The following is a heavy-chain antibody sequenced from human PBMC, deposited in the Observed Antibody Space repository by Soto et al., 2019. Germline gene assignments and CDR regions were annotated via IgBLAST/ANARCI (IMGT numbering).Heavy chain of an antibody. V-gene: IGHV4-59*08. CDR3: ARHFPPLRSVSHYFHL. Sequence: QVQLQESGPGLVKPSETLSLTCTVSNDSISPYYWSWIRQPPGKGLELIGFIYYSGSTTYNPSLNRRVTISVATSKNHFSLKLTSVTAADTAICSCARHFPPLRSVSHYFHLWGQGTLVTVSS. CDR2: IYYSGST. D-gene: IGHD3-10*01. J-gene: IGHJ4*02. CDR1: NDSISPYY.